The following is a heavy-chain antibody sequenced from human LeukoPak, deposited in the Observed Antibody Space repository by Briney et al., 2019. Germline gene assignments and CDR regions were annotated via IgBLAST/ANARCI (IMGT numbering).Heavy chain of an antibody. CDR1: GFTFSSYS. CDR2: ISSSSSTI. J-gene: IGHJ4*02. D-gene: IGHD3-22*01. V-gene: IGHV3-48*02. Sequence: GGSLRLSCAASGFTFSSYSMNWVRQAPGKGLEWVSYISSSSSTIYYADSVKGRFTISRDNAKNSLYLQMNSLRDEDTAVYYCARSYYGSSGYYPICYFDYWGQGTLVTVSS. CDR3: ARSYYGSSGYYPICYFDY.